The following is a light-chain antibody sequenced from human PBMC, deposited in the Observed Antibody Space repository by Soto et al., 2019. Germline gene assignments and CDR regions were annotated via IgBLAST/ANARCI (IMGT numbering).Light chain of an antibody. V-gene: IGKV1-5*03. CDR1: QSSSRW. CDR2: KAS. J-gene: IGKJ1*01. CDR3: QQYSSYPWT. Sequence: DIPMTQSPSTLSASVEDRVTMTCRASQSSSRWLAWYQQKPGKAPNLLIYKASSLQSGVPSRFSGSGSGTEFTLSISSLQPDDFATYYCQQYSSYPWTFGQGTKVEIK.